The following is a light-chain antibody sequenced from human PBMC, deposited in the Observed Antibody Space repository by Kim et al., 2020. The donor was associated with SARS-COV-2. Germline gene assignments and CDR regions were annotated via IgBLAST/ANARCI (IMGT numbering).Light chain of an antibody. CDR2: QDS. CDR3: QAWDSSTDVV. Sequence: VSQDQTASITCSGDKLGDKYACWYQQKPGQSPVLVIYQDSKRPSGIPERFSGSNSGNTATLTISGTQAMDEADYYCQAWDSSTDVVFGGGTKLTVL. J-gene: IGLJ2*01. V-gene: IGLV3-1*01. CDR1: KLGDKY.